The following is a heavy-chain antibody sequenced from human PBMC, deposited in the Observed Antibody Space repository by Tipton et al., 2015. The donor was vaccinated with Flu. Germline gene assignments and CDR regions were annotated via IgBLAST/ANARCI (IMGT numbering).Heavy chain of an antibody. Sequence: TLSLTCTVSGGSIRSSTDFWAWIRQSPGKGLEWIGTIYYTGSTYYNVSLKSRVTISVDTSKNQFSLKLSSVTAADTAVHYCARDVGPQIKVTGGLDVWGQGTTVTVSS. D-gene: IGHD2-21*02. CDR1: GGSIRSSTDF. CDR2: IYYTGST. CDR3: ARDVGPQIKVTGGLDV. J-gene: IGHJ6*02. V-gene: IGHV4-39*07.